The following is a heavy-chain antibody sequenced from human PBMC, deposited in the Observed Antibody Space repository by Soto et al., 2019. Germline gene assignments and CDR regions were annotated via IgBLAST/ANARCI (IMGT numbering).Heavy chain of an antibody. CDR3: ARGLLLWFGEKSYAFDI. J-gene: IGHJ3*02. Sequence: ASLKVSCKAAGYAFTSDDISWGRKATGQGLEWMGWMNPNSGNTGYAQKFQGRVTMTRNTSISTAYMELSSLRSEDTAVYYCARGLLLWFGEKSYAFDIWGQGTMGTVSS. D-gene: IGHD3-10*01. CDR2: MNPNSGNT. V-gene: IGHV1-8*01. CDR1: GYAFTSDD.